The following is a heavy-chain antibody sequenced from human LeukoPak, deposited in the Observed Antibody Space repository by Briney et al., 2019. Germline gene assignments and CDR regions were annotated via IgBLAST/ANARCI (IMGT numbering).Heavy chain of an antibody. D-gene: IGHD5-18*01. CDR2: MSDTSSTI. CDR3: ATYSYGPDY. Sequence: QTGGSLRLSCAASGFTFSNYDMNWVRQAPGKGLEWVSYMSDTSSTIYYADSVKGRFTISRDNAKNSLYLQMNSLRAEDTAVYYCATYSYGPDYWGQGTLVTVSS. CDR1: GFTFSNYD. V-gene: IGHV3-48*01. J-gene: IGHJ4*02.